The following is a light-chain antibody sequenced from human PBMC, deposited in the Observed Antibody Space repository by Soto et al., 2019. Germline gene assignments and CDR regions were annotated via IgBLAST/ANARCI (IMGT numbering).Light chain of an antibody. Sequence: QSVLTQPPSASGTPGQRVTISCSGSSSNIGSNTVNWYQQLPGTAPKLLIYSNNQRHSGVPDRFSGSKSGTSASLAISGLKSEDEADYYGAAWDDSLNGPVFGGGTKLTVL. CDR3: AAWDDSLNGPV. CDR1: SSNIGSNT. J-gene: IGLJ2*01. V-gene: IGLV1-44*01. CDR2: SNN.